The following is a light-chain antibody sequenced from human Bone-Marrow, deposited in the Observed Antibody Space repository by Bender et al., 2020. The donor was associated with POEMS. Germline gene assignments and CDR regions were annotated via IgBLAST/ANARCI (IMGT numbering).Light chain of an antibody. V-gene: IGLV2-23*03. CDR3: CSYAGSNIL. CDR2: EGT. Sequence: QSALTQPAAVSGSPGQSITISCIGTGSDIGSHVLVSWYQHHPGRAPKLMIYEGTKRPSEISDRFSGSKSGNTASLTISGLQAEDEGDYYCCSYAGSNILFGTGTAVSVL. CDR1: GSDIGSHVL. J-gene: IGLJ1*01.